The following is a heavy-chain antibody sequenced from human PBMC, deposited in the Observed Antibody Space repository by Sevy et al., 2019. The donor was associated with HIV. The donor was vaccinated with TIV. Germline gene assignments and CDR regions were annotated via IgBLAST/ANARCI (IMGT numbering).Heavy chain of an antibody. Sequence: SETLSLTCTVSGGSITSSSYYWGWIRQPPGKGLEWIGTIYYSGSASHNPTLKSRVSISVDTSKNQFSLNLNSMTAADTAVYYCARGGSGWYSTTQPFEYFDYWGQGTLVTVSS. CDR2: IYYSGSA. D-gene: IGHD6-19*01. CDR1: GGSITSSSYY. V-gene: IGHV4-39*01. J-gene: IGHJ4*02. CDR3: ARGGSGWYSTTQPFEYFDY.